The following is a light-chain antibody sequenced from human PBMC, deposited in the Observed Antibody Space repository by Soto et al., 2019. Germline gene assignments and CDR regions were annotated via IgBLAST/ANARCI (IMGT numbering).Light chain of an antibody. CDR2: DVN. Sequence: QSALTQPASVSGSPGQSITISCTGTSSDVGGYDYVSWYQQHPGKAPKLMIYDVNDRPSGVSNRFSGSKSGNTASLTISGLQAEDEADYYCSSYTSSTHYVFGTGTKLTVL. CDR3: SSYTSSTHYV. J-gene: IGLJ1*01. V-gene: IGLV2-14*01. CDR1: SSDVGGYDY.